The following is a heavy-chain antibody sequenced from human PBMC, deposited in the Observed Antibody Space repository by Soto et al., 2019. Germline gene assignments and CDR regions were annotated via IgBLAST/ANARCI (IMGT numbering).Heavy chain of an antibody. J-gene: IGHJ5*02. Sequence: SETLSLTWTVSGGSISSDYWSWIRQPPGKGLEWIGYIYYSGSTNYNPSLKSRVTISVDTSKNQFSLKLSSVTAADTAVYYCARGFSDETPYYDFWSGYLNWFDPWGQGTLVTVSS. CDR1: GGSISSDY. CDR3: ARGFSDETPYYDFWSGYLNWFDP. CDR2: IYYSGST. D-gene: IGHD3-3*01. V-gene: IGHV4-59*01.